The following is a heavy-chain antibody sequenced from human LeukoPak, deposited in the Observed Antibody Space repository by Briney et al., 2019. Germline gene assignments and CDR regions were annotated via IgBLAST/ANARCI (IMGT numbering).Heavy chain of an antibody. Sequence: GGSLRLSCAASGFTFSNAWMTWVRQAPGKGLKWVGRIKRKTDGGTTDYAASVKGRFIISRDDSKNTVYLQMNSLKTEDTAVYYCTTDSRDYVDLWFWGQGTLVTVSS. D-gene: IGHD4-17*01. CDR3: TTDSRDYVDLWF. V-gene: IGHV3-15*01. CDR2: IKRKTDGGTT. CDR1: GFTFSNAW. J-gene: IGHJ4*02.